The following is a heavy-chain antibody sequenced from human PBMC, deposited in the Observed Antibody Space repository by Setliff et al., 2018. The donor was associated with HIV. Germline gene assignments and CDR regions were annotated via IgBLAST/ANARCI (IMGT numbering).Heavy chain of an antibody. Sequence: KPSETLSLTCTVSGGSISSHYWSWIRQPPGKGLEWIGYIYYSGSTNYNPSLKSRVTISVDTSKNQFSLKLSSVTAADTAVYYCARYYYDYPYFDSWGQGTLVTVSS. CDR3: ARYYYDYPYFDS. CDR2: IYYSGST. V-gene: IGHV4-59*11. J-gene: IGHJ4*02. D-gene: IGHD3-22*01. CDR1: GGSISSHY.